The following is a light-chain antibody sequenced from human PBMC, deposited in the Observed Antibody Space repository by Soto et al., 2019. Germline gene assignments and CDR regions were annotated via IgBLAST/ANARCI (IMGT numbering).Light chain of an antibody. V-gene: IGLV2-14*01. Sequence: QSRLTDSASLSGSLGQSITISCTGTSSDIGGYNYVSWYQHHPGKAPKLMIYDVTNRPSGVSSRFSGSKSGNRASLTISGLLAEDEADYYCSSYTSSSTLDFVFGTATNVTVL. CDR2: DVT. CDR3: SSYTSSSTLDFV. CDR1: SSDIGGYNY. J-gene: IGLJ1*01.